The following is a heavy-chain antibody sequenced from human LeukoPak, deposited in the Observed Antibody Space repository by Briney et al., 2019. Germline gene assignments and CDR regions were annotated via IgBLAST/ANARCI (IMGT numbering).Heavy chain of an antibody. Sequence: SQTLSLTCAISGDSVSSNSAAWNWIRQSPSRGLEWLGRTYYRSKWYTDYAVSVKSRISINPDTSKNQFSLQVNSVTPEDTAVYYCAGVPHSSSWYFDYWGQGTLVTVSS. CDR1: GDSVSSNSAA. J-gene: IGHJ4*02. D-gene: IGHD6-13*01. CDR3: AGVPHSSSWYFDY. CDR2: TYYRSKWYT. V-gene: IGHV6-1*01.